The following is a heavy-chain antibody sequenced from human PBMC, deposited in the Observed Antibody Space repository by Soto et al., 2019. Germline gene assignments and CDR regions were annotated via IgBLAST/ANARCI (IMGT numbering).Heavy chain of an antibody. D-gene: IGHD2-21*02. CDR1: GFSLSTSGVA. V-gene: IGHV2-5*02. J-gene: IGHJ4*02. Sequence: SGPTLVNPTQTLTLTCTFSGFSLSTSGVAVGWIRQPPGKALEWLALIYWDDDKRYSPSLKSRITITKDTSKNQVVLTMTNMDPVDTATYYCAHRRLYCGGDSYAFDHWGQGALVTVSS. CDR2: IYWDDDK. CDR3: AHRRLYCGGDSYAFDH.